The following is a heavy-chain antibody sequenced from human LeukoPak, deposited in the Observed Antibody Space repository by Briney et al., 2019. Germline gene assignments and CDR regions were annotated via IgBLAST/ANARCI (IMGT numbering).Heavy chain of an antibody. D-gene: IGHD3-10*01. J-gene: IGHJ4*02. CDR2: IDPSDSET. V-gene: IGHV5-51*01. Sequence: GESLKISCKASGYSFTSYWIGWVRHMPGKGLEWMGIIDPSDSETRYTPSFQGQVTISVDKSLTTAYLQWNSLKAADTAMYYCGRQTPMVRSGDYWGQGTLVPVSS. CDR1: GYSFTSYW. CDR3: GRQTPMVRSGDY.